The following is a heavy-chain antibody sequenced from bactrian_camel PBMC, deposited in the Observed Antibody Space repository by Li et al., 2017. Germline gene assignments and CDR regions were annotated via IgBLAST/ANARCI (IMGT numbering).Heavy chain of an antibody. V-gene: IGHV3S10*01. J-gene: IGHJ6*01. CDR3: AADSSPGESWSCRIFLRSSDVDFGY. Sequence: VQLVESGGGSVQAGGSLRLSFAASEYTFNNYHLGWFRQAPGKEREGVAAIDIDGTTAYADSVKGRFTISQDNAKNTVYLQMNSLKPEDTAMYYCAADSSPGESWSCRIFLRSSDVDFGYWGQGTQVTVSS. D-gene: IGHD5*01. CDR1: EYTFNNYH. CDR2: IDIDGTT.